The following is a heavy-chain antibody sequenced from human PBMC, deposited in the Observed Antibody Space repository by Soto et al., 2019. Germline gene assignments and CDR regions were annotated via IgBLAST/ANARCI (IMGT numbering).Heavy chain of an antibody. V-gene: IGHV1-18*04. Sequence: ASVTVACKASGYTFTSYGISWVRQAPGQGLEWMGWISAYNGNTNYAQKLQGRVTMTTDTSTSTAYMELRRLRSDDTAVYYCARDYYDSSGYRLFDPRGQGSLVTVSS. CDR1: GYTFTSYG. CDR2: ISAYNGNT. CDR3: ARDYYDSSGYRLFDP. J-gene: IGHJ5*02. D-gene: IGHD3-22*01.